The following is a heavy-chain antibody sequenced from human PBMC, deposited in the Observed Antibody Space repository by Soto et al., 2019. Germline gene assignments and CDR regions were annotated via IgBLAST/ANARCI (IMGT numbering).Heavy chain of an antibody. CDR1: GFTFSSYA. V-gene: IGHV3-23*01. CDR2: ISGSGGST. J-gene: IGHJ3*02. D-gene: IGHD4-17*01. Sequence: SLRLSCAASGFTFSSYAMSWVRQAPGKGLEWVSAISGSGGSTYYADSVKGRFTISRDNSKNTLYLQMNSLRAEDTAVYYCAKGGERSTDAFDIWGQGTMVTVSS. CDR3: AKGGERSTDAFDI.